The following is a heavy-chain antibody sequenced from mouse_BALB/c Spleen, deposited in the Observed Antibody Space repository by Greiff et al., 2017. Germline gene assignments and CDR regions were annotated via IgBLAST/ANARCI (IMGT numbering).Heavy chain of an antibody. J-gene: IGHJ3*01. CDR2: ISSGGGST. CDR3: AHRYDAY. CDR1: GFAFSSYD. Sequence: EVQLVESGGGLVKPGGSLKLSCAASGFAFSSYDMSWVRQTPEKRLEWVAYISSGGGSTYYPDTVKGRFTISRDNAKNTLYLQMSSLKSEDTAMYYCAHRYDAYWGQGTLVTVSA. D-gene: IGHD2-14*01. V-gene: IGHV5-12-1*01.